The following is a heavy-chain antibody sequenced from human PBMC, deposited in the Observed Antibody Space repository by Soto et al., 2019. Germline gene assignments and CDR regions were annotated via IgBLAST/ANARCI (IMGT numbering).Heavy chain of an antibody. CDR2: ISAYNGNT. J-gene: IGHJ6*03. D-gene: IGHD6-13*01. Sequence: ASVKVSCKASGYTFTSYCISWVRQAPGQGLEWMGWISAYNGNTNYSQKFQGRVTITRDTSASTAYMELSSLRSEDTAVYYCARGWIAAAGTDYYYYYMDVWGKGTTVTVSS. CDR3: ARGWIAAAGTDYYYYYMDV. V-gene: IGHV1-18*01. CDR1: GYTFTSYC.